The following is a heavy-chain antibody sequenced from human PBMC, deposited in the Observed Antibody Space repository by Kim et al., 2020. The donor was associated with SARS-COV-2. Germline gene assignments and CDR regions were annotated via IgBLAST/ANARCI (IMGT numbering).Heavy chain of an antibody. CDR3: ARQRGSWSFDY. V-gene: IGHV3-7*03. CDR1: GFTFSSYW. D-gene: IGHD6-13*01. J-gene: IGHJ4*02. Sequence: GGSLTLSCAASGFTFSSYWMSWVRQAPGKGLEWVANIKQDGSEKYYVDSVKGRFTISRDNAKNSLYLQMNSLRAEDTAVYYCARQRGSWSFDYWGQGALVTVSS. CDR2: IKQDGSEK.